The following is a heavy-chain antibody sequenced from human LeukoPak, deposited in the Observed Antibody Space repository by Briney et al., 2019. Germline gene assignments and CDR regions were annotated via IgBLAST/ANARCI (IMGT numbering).Heavy chain of an antibody. Sequence: GASVKVSCKASGYTFTGYYMHWVRQAPGQGLEWMGWINPNSGGTNYAQKFQGRVTMTRDTSISTAYMELSRLRSDDTAVYYCAREVIAAASRGYYYYGMDVWGQGTTVTVS. CDR1: GYTFTGYY. J-gene: IGHJ6*02. D-gene: IGHD6-13*01. V-gene: IGHV1-2*02. CDR3: AREVIAAASRGYYYYGMDV. CDR2: INPNSGGT.